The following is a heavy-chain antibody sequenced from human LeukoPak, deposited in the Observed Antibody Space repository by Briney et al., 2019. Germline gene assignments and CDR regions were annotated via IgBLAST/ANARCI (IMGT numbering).Heavy chain of an antibody. D-gene: IGHD3-10*01. CDR2: IYYSGST. CDR1: GGSISRSSYY. Sequence: SETLSLTCPVAGGSISRSSYYWGWIRQPPGKGLEWIGSIYYSGSTYYNPSLKSRVTISVATSTNQFYLKLSTVNASDTAVYSCARQGWFGQLLSPLVFWGQGTLVTVSS. CDR3: ARQGWFGQLLSPLVF. J-gene: IGHJ4*02. V-gene: IGHV4-39*01.